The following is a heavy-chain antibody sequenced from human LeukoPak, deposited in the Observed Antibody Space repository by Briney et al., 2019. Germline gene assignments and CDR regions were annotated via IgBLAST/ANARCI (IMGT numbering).Heavy chain of an antibody. V-gene: IGHV3-66*01. D-gene: IGHD1/OR15-1a*01. CDR3: ARDRAESNWTNHTLFDS. J-gene: IGHJ4*02. CDR2: IYTSDTT. Sequence: PGGSLRLSCAASGFTVSSNYMNWFRQAPGKGLEWVSVIYTSDTTYYADSVKGRFTISRDNARNTLYLQMNSLRVEDTAIYYCARDRAESNWTNHTLFDSWGQGTPVTVSS. CDR1: GFTVSSNY.